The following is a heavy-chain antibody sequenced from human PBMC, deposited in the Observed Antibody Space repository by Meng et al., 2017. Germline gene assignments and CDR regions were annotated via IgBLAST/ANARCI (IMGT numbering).Heavy chain of an antibody. V-gene: IGHV3-23*04. D-gene: IGHD3-10*01. Sequence: EVQLVESVGGLVQPGGSLRLSCAASGFTFSSYAMSWVRQAPGKGLEWVSAISGSGGSTYYADSVKGRFTISRDNSKNTLYLQMNSLRAEDTAVYYRAKDYMVRGVMGYWGQGTLVTVSS. J-gene: IGHJ4*02. CDR1: GFTFSSYA. CDR2: ISGSGGST. CDR3: AKDYMVRGVMGY.